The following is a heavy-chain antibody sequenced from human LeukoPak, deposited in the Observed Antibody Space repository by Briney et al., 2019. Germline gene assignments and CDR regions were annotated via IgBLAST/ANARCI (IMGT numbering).Heavy chain of an antibody. Sequence: PGGSLRLSCAASGFTFSSYGMHWVRQAPGKGLEWVAVISYDGSNKYYADSVKGRFTISRDNSKNTLYLQMNSLRAEDTAVYYCAKTRILTYYDISTVPGSPDYYYYMDVWGKGTTVTVSS. V-gene: IGHV3-30*18. CDR2: ISYDGSNK. CDR3: AKTRILTYYDISTVPGSPDYYYYMDV. CDR1: GFTFSSYG. D-gene: IGHD3-9*01. J-gene: IGHJ6*03.